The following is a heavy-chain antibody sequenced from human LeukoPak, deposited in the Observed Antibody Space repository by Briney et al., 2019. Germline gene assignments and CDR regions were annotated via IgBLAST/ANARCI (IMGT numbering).Heavy chain of an antibody. CDR3: ARDDFWSGYYKSYYYYYMDV. D-gene: IGHD3-3*01. CDR2: ISSSGSTI. Sequence: GGSLRLSCAASGFTFSDYYMSWIRQAPGKGLEWVSYISSSGSTIYYADSVKGRFTISRDNAKNSLYLQMNSLRAEDTALYYCARDDFWSGYYKSYYYYYMDVWGKGTTVTVSS. V-gene: IGHV3-11*01. J-gene: IGHJ6*03. CDR1: GFTFSDYY.